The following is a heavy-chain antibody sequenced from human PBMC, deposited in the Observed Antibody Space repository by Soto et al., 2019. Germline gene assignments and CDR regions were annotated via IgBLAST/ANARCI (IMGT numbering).Heavy chain of an antibody. V-gene: IGHV3-30-3*01. Sequence: QVQLVESGGGVVQPGRSLRLSCAASGFTFSSYAMHWVRQAPGKGLEWVAVISYDGSNKYYADSVKGRFTISRDNSKNTLYLQMNSLRAEDTAVYYCARDRATYSSSSVLGYWGQGTLVTVSS. CDR2: ISYDGSNK. J-gene: IGHJ4*02. CDR1: GFTFSSYA. CDR3: ARDRATYSSSSVLGY. D-gene: IGHD6-6*01.